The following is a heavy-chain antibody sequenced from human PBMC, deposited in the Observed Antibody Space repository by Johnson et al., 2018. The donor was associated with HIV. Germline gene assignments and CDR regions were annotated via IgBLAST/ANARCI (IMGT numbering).Heavy chain of an antibody. CDR1: GFTFSDYY. V-gene: IGHV3-7*02. J-gene: IGHJ3*02. D-gene: IGHD6-13*01. CDR2: IKQDGSEK. Sequence: VQLVESGGGLVKPGGSLRLSCAASGFTFSDYYMSWIRQAPGKGLEWVANIKQDGSEKYYVDSVKGRFTISRDNSKNTLYPQMNSLRAEETAVYYCARVEGGSSSNACDIWGQGTMVTVSS. CDR3: ARVEGGSSSNACDI.